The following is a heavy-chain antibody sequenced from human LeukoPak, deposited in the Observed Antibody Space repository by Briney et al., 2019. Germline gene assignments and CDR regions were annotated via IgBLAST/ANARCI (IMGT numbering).Heavy chain of an antibody. D-gene: IGHD2-2*01. CDR1: GFTFSSYG. CDR2: IWYDGSNK. Sequence: GRSLRLSCAASGFTFSSYGMHWVRQAPGKGLEWVAVIWYDGSNKYYADSVKGRFTISRDNSKNTLYLQMNSLRADDTAVYYCARDQRDCSSTSCYLDYWGQGTLVTVSS. CDR3: ARDQRDCSSTSCYLDY. J-gene: IGHJ4*02. V-gene: IGHV3-33*01.